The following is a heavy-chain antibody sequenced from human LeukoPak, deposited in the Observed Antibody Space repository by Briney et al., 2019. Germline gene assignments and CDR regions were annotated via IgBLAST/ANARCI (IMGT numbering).Heavy chain of an antibody. CDR1: SGSISSYY. J-gene: IGHJ4*02. D-gene: IGHD3-22*01. CDR3: ARHPDTSGYYFHCDS. CDR2: ISYSGDT. Sequence: SETLSLTCTVSSGSISSYYWSWIRQPPGKGLEWIGHISYSGDTNYNPSLKSRVTTSLDTSKNQFSLKLNSVTAADTAVYYCARHPDTSGYYFHCDSWGQGALVTVSS. V-gene: IGHV4-59*08.